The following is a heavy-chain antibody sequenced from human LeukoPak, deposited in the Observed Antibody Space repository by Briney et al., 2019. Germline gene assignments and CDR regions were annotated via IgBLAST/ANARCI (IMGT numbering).Heavy chain of an antibody. Sequence: ASVKVSCKASGYTFTNYHMHWVRQAPGQGLEWVGISKPSGGSTTYVQKFQGRVTMTRDTSTSTLYMELSSLRSEDTAVYYCARDGGPGYCSSTSCYRADWFDPWGQGTLVTVSS. CDR2: SKPSGGST. V-gene: IGHV1-46*01. CDR3: ARDGGPGYCSSTSCYRADWFDP. CDR1: GYTFTNYH. D-gene: IGHD2-2*01. J-gene: IGHJ5*02.